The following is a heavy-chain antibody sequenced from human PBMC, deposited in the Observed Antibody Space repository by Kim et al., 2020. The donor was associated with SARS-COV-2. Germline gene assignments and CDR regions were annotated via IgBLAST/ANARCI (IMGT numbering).Heavy chain of an antibody. J-gene: IGHJ3*02. CDR3: ATSSLAAGGASAFDI. CDR1: GDNFITYY. V-gene: IGHV1-46*01. D-gene: IGHD6-13*01. Sequence: ASVKVSCKASGDNFITYYMHWVRQAPGQGLEWMGIINPSGDRTNYTQKFQGRITLARHTSTSTVNMELISLRSDDTAVYYCATSSLAAGGASAFDIWGQGTKVTVSS. CDR2: INPSGDRT.